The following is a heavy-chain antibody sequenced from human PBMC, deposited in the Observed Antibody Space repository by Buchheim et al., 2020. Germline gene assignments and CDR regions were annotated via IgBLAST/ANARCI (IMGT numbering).Heavy chain of an antibody. V-gene: IGHV4-34*01. Sequence: QVQLQQWGAGLLKPSETLSLTCAVYGGSFSGYYWSWIRQPPGKGLEWIGEINHSGSTNYNPSLKSRVTISVDTSKNQFSLKLSSVTAADTAVYYCARGRGAVVTPGYYYYGMDVWGQGTT. J-gene: IGHJ6*02. CDR2: INHSGST. CDR3: ARGRGAVVTPGYYYYGMDV. CDR1: GGSFSGYY. D-gene: IGHD4-23*01.